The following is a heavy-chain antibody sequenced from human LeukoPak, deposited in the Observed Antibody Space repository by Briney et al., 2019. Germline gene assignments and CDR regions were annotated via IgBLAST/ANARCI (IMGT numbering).Heavy chain of an antibody. Sequence: GGSLRLSCAASGFIFSDYWMSWVRQAPGKGLEWVANIKQDGSEKYYVDSVKGRFTISRDNAKNSPYLQMNSLRAEDTSVYYCASHSSGYFGWGQGTLVTVSS. CDR1: GFIFSDYW. J-gene: IGHJ4*02. V-gene: IGHV3-7*01. CDR2: IKQDGSEK. CDR3: ASHSSGYFG. D-gene: IGHD3-22*01.